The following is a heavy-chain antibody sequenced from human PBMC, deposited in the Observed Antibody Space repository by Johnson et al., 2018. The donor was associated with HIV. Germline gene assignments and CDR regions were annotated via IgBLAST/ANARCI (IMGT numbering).Heavy chain of an antibody. Sequence: QVQLVESGGGVVQPGRSLRLSCAASGFTFSSYGMHWVRQAPGKGLEWVSVIFSVGNTYYTDSVRGRFTISRDNSNNMVYLQMNSLRPEDTAVYYCARDGRDMVTRGAFDIWGQGTMVTVSS. J-gene: IGHJ3*02. CDR3: ARDGRDMVTRGAFDI. D-gene: IGHD5-18*01. V-gene: IGHV3-NL1*01. CDR2: IFSVGNT. CDR1: GFTFSSYG.